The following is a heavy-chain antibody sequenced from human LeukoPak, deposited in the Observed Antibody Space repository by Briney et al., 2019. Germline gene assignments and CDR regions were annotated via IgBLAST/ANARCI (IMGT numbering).Heavy chain of an antibody. J-gene: IGHJ4*02. CDR2: MNSNSGKT. V-gene: IGHV1-8*02. CDR1: GGTFSSYA. Sequence: ASVTVSCKASGGTFSSYAISWVRQATGQGRAWMGCMNSNSGKTGYAQKYQGRVTMTRNTSISTSYMELSSLRSEDKAVYYCARGRYFTGPAKTNLYYFDYWGQGTLVTVSS. CDR3: ARGRYFTGPAKTNLYYFDY. D-gene: IGHD2-8*02.